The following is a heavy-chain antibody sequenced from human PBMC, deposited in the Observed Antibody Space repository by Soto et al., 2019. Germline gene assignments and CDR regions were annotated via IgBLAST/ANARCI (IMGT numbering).Heavy chain of an antibody. J-gene: IGHJ4*02. D-gene: IGHD6-6*01. Sequence: SVKVSCKASGSTFSSYAISWVRQAPGQGLEWMGGIIPIFGTANYAQKFQGRVTITADESTSTAYMELSGLRSEDTAVYYCARVGSSRIHYFDYWGQGTLVTV. CDR3: ARVGSSRIHYFDY. V-gene: IGHV1-69*13. CDR1: GSTFSSYA. CDR2: IIPIFGTA.